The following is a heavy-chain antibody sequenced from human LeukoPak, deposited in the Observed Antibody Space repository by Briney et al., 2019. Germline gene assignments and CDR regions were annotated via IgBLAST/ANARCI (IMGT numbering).Heavy chain of an antibody. J-gene: IGHJ4*02. CDR3: ARLAFCYSTHCLDDY. CDR1: GDSISGNY. CDR2: IYYSGST. D-gene: IGHD2/OR15-2a*01. V-gene: IGHV4-59*08. Sequence: SETLSLTCTVSGDSISGNYWTWIRQPPGKGLEWIGYIYYSGSTNYNASLKSRVTVSVDTSKNQFSLKLSSVTAADTAVYYCARLAFCYSTHCLDDYWGQGTLVTVSS.